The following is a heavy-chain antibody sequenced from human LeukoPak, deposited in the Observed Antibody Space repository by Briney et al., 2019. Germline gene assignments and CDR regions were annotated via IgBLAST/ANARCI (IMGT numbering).Heavy chain of an antibody. J-gene: IGHJ4*02. CDR1: GYTFTSYA. V-gene: IGHV1-2*02. CDR2: ITPSGGT. Sequence: ASVKVSCKASGYTFTSYAMHWVRQAPGQGLEWMGWITPSGGTNYPQKFQGRVAITRDTSITTAYMDLSRLASDDTAVYYCARDRYGDGFAHFDYWGQGALVTVSS. CDR3: ARDRYGDGFAHFDY. D-gene: IGHD5-24*01.